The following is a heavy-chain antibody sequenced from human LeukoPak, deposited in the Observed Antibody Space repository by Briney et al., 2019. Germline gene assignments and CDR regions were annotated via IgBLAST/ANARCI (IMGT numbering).Heavy chain of an antibody. CDR3: ARGVLARGSSGWYFDY. Sequence: GGSLKLSCAASRFTFSSYAMHWVRQAPGKGLEYVSAISSNGGSTYYANSVKGRFTISRDNSKNTLYLQMGSLRAEDMAVYYCARGVLARGSSGWYFDYWGQGTLVTVSS. CDR2: ISSNGGST. CDR1: RFTFSSYA. V-gene: IGHV3-64*01. J-gene: IGHJ4*02. D-gene: IGHD6-19*01.